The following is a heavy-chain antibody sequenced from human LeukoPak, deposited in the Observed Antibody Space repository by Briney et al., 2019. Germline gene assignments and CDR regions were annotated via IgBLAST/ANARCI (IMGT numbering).Heavy chain of an antibody. CDR3: ARDLAYSRLDY. V-gene: IGHV3-7*01. CDR2: INPEGSEK. D-gene: IGHD5-18*01. Sequence: GGSLRLSCAVSGLTFSSSWMDWVRQAPGRGLEWVASINPEGSEKYSADSVKGRFTISRDNAKNSLYLQMDSLRVEDTAFYYCARDLAYSRLDYWGQGMLVTVSS. J-gene: IGHJ4*02. CDR1: GLTFSSSW.